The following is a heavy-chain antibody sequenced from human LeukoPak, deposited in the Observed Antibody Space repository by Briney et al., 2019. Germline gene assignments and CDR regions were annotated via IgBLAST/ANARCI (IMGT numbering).Heavy chain of an antibody. CDR1: GFTFSSYG. CDR3: ARVPYDSSGYYYDYYYGMDV. V-gene: IGHV3-33*01. Sequence: PGGSLRLSCAASGFTFSSYGMHWARQAPGKGLEGVAVIWYDGSNKYYADSVKGRFTISRDNSKNTLYLQMNSLRAEDTAVYYCARVPYDSSGYYYDYYYGMDVWGQGTTVTVSS. D-gene: IGHD3-22*01. CDR2: IWYDGSNK. J-gene: IGHJ6*02.